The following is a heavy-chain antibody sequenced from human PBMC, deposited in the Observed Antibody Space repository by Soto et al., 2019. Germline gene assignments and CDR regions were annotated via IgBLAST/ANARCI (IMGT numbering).Heavy chain of an antibody. CDR3: ARHGYESISDHGDYVSY. CDR2: IYYSGST. D-gene: IGHD4-17*01. J-gene: IGHJ4*02. V-gene: IGHV4-39*01. CDR1: GGSISSSSYS. Sequence: TETLSITCTVYGGSISSSSYSWGWIRQPPGKGLEWIGSIYYSGSTYYNPSLKSRVTISVDTSKNQFSLKLSSVTAADTAVYYCARHGYESISDHGDYVSYCGPGTLVTVST.